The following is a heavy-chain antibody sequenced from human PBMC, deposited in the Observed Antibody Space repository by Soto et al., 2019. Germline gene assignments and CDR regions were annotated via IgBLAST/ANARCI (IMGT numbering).Heavy chain of an antibody. J-gene: IGHJ5*02. CDR3: AKDPLEGAWAARPGSWFDP. CDR1: GGSVSGYY. V-gene: IGHV4-4*07. D-gene: IGHD6-6*01. CDR2: VYHTGYT. Sequence: SETLSLTCTVSGGSVSGYYWSWIRQPAGKGLEWIGRVYHTGYTNYNPSLRGRVTMSLDTSKNEISLKLTSVTAADTAVYYCAKDPLEGAWAARPGSWFDPWGLGPLVTVSS.